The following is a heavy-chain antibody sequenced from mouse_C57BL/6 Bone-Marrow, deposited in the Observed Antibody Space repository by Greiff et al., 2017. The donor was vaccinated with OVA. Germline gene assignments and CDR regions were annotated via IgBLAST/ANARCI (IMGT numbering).Heavy chain of an antibody. D-gene: IGHD2-3*01. CDR2: ISSGGSYT. CDR3: ARRWLLTDFDV. J-gene: IGHJ1*03. CDR1: GFTFSSYG. Sequence: EVQLQESGGDLVKPGGSLKLSCAASGFTFSSYGMSWVRQTPDKRLEWVATISSGGSYTYYPDSVKGRFTISRDNAKNTLYLQMSSLKSEDTAMYYCARRWLLTDFDVWGTGTTVTVSS. V-gene: IGHV5-6*01.